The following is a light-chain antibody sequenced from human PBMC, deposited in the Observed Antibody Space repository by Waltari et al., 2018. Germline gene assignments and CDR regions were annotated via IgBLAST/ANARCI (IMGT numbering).Light chain of an antibody. CDR3: QQRINWLT. V-gene: IGKV3-11*01. J-gene: IGKJ4*01. Sequence: EIILTQSSATLSLSPGARATRSCRASQSVGKYLAWYQQKPGQAPRLLIYDTSNRATGIPARFSGSGSGTDFALTIISLEPEDFALYYCQQRINWLTFGGGTKVEIK. CDR1: QSVGKY. CDR2: DTS.